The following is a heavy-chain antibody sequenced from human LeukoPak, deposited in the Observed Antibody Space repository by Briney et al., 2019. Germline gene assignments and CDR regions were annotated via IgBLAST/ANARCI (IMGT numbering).Heavy chain of an antibody. CDR2: ISSSSSTI. CDR1: GITFSIYL. D-gene: IGHD2-21*02. J-gene: IGHJ4*02. V-gene: IGHV3-48*01. Sequence: GGSLRLSCAASGITFSIYLMTWVRQAPGKGLEWVSYISSSSSTIYYADSVKGRFTISRDNAKNSLYLQMNSLRAEDTAVYYCARIPVVGTATRSYIDYWGQGTLVTVSS. CDR3: ARIPVVGTATRSYIDY.